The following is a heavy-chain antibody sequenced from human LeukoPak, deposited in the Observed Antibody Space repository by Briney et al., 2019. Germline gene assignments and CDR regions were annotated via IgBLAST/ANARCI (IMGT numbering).Heavy chain of an antibody. J-gene: IGHJ3*02. CDR3: ARDILTDDAFDI. D-gene: IGHD7-27*01. V-gene: IGHV1-2*02. CDR2: INPNSGGT. CDR1: GYTFTGYF. Sequence: ASVKVSCKASGYTFTGYFMHWVRQAPGQGLEWMGWINPNSGGTNYAQKFQGRVTMTRDTSISTAYMELSRLTSDDTAVYYCARDILTDDAFDIWGQGTMVTVSS.